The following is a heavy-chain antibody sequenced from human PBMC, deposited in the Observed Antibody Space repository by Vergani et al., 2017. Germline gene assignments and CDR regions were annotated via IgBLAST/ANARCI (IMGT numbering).Heavy chain of an antibody. Sequence: QVQLVQSGAEVKKPGASVKVSCKASGYTFSTYGISWVRQAPGQGLEWMGWISAYNGNTNYPEKFQGRLTMTTDTSTRTAYMELRSLRSDDTAVYYCARGSRYDVLTGYLDYWGQGTLVTVSS. J-gene: IGHJ4*02. CDR3: ARGSRYDVLTGYLDY. CDR2: ISAYNGNT. CDR1: GYTFSTYG. D-gene: IGHD3-9*01. V-gene: IGHV1-18*01.